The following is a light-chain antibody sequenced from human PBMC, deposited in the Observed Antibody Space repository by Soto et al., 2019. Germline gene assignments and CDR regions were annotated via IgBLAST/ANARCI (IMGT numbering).Light chain of an antibody. Sequence: DIQMTQSPSSLSASIGDRVTITCRASQSVTSNLNWYQQKFGETPKLLMYAASNLQGGVPSRFSGSGSGTDFTLTISSLQPEDFGTYYCQQYYSSPYTFGQGTKLEV. CDR3: QQYYSSPYT. V-gene: IGKV1-39*01. CDR1: QSVTSN. CDR2: AAS. J-gene: IGKJ2*01.